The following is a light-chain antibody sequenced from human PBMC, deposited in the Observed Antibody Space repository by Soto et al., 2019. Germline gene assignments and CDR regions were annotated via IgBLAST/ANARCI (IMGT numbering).Light chain of an antibody. CDR3: SSFTRFNTVL. J-gene: IGLJ2*01. V-gene: IGLV2-8*01. CDR1: SSDVGGYNY. CDR2: DVN. Sequence: QSALTQPPSASGSPGQSVTISCTGTSSDVGGYNYVSWYQHHPGKAPKLMIYDVNKRPSGVPDRFSGSKSGNTASLTVSGLQAEDEADYYCSSFTRFNTVLFGGGTKLTVL.